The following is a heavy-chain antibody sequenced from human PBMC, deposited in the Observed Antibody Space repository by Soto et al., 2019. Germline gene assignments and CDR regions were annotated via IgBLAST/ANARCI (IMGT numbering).Heavy chain of an antibody. Sequence: GESLKISCKTSGYSFISYWVAWVRPLPGKGLEWMGTFYPGDSTSTYSPSFQGQVTISVDKSISTAYLQLSSLKASDTAMYYCARIIGYCRNNDCSWTFDIWGQGTMVTVS. CDR3: ARIIGYCRNNDCSWTFDI. CDR2: FYPGDSTS. D-gene: IGHD2-15*01. CDR1: GYSFISYW. J-gene: IGHJ3*02. V-gene: IGHV5-51*01.